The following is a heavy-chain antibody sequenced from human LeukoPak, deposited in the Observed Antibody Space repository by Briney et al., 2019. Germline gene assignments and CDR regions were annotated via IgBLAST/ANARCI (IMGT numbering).Heavy chain of an antibody. CDR1: GYTFTSYG. V-gene: IGHV1-18*01. CDR2: ISAYNGNT. D-gene: IGHD2-15*01. Sequence: ASVKVSCKASGYTFTSYGISWVRQAPGQGLEWMGWISAYNGNTNYAQKLQGRVTMTTETSTSTAYMELRSLRSDDTAVYYCARDDCSGGSCYLDYWGQGTLVTVSS. J-gene: IGHJ4*02. CDR3: ARDDCSGGSCYLDY.